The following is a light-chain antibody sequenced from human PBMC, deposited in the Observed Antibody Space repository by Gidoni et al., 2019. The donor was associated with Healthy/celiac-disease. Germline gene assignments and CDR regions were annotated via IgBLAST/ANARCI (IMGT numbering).Light chain of an antibody. Sequence: DIVMTQSPDSLAVSLGERATINCKSSQSVLYSSNNKNYLAWYQQKPGQPPKLLIYWASTRESGVPDRFSGSGSGTDFTLTISSLQAEDVAVYYCQQYYSTPQGLTFXGXTKVEIK. CDR3: QQYYSTPQGLT. CDR1: QSVLYSSNNKNY. J-gene: IGKJ4*01. V-gene: IGKV4-1*01. CDR2: WAS.